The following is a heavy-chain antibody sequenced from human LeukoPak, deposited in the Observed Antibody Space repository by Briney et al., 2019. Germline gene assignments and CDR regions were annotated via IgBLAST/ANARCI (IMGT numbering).Heavy chain of an antibody. J-gene: IGHJ4*02. D-gene: IGHD6-13*01. CDR2: IIPIFGTA. V-gene: IGHV1-69*13. CDR3: AVIGGAALDDY. CDR1: GGTFSSYA. Sequence: ASVKVSCKASGGTFSSYAISWVRQAPGQGLEWMGGIIPIFGTANYAQKFQGGVTITADESTSTAYMELSSLRSEDTAVYYCAVIGGAALDDYWGQGTLVTVSS.